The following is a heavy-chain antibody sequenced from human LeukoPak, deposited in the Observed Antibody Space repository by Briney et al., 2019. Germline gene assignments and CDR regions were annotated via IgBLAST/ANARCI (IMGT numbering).Heavy chain of an antibody. Sequence: GGSLRLSCAASGFRFSSYAMSWVRQAPGKGLEWVSAISGSGVSTYYADSVKGRFTVSRDNSKNTLYLQMSSLRAEDTAVYYCAKDVHSSGWYRGHDYFDYWGQGTLVTVSS. V-gene: IGHV3-23*01. J-gene: IGHJ4*02. CDR1: GFRFSSYA. CDR3: AKDVHSSGWYRGHDYFDY. CDR2: ISGSGVST. D-gene: IGHD6-19*01.